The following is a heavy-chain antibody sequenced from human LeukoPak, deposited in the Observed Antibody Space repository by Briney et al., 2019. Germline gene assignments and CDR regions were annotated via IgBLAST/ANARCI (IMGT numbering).Heavy chain of an antibody. CDR1: GFTFSDYY. Sequence: GGSLRLSCAASGFTFSDYYMSWIRQAPGKGLEWVSYISSSGSTIYYADSVKGRFTISRDNAKNSLYLQMNSLRAEDTAVYYCARPDYDFWSGDTNWFDPWGQGTLVTVSS. CDR3: ARPDYDFWSGDTNWFDP. V-gene: IGHV3-11*01. D-gene: IGHD3-3*01. J-gene: IGHJ5*02. CDR2: ISSSGSTI.